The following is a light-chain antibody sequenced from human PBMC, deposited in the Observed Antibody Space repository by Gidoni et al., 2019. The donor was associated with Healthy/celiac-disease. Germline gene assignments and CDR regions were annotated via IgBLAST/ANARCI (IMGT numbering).Light chain of an antibody. CDR2: DYS. J-gene: IGLJ2*01. CDR3: QVWDSSSDHVV. CDR1: NIGSKS. Sequence: SYVLTQPPSVSVATGQTARITCGVNNIGSKSVHWYQQEPGQAPVLVVYDYSDRPSGIPERFSGSNSGNTATLTISRVEAGDEADYYCQVWDSSSDHVVFCGGTKLTVL. V-gene: IGLV3-21*02.